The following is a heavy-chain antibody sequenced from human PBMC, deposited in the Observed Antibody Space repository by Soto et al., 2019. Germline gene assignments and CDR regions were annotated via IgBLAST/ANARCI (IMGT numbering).Heavy chain of an antibody. CDR2: IYPGDSET. D-gene: IGHD5-18*01. J-gene: IGHJ4*02. Sequence: PGESLKISCKGSGYTFTTFWIAWVRQMPGKGLEWMGFIYPGDSETTYSPSVQGQVTISADKSINTAYLQWSSLKASDTATYFCVRHTPPWIHPALGFDFWGQGTLVTVSS. CDR3: VRHTPPWIHPALGFDF. V-gene: IGHV5-51*01. CDR1: GYTFTTFW.